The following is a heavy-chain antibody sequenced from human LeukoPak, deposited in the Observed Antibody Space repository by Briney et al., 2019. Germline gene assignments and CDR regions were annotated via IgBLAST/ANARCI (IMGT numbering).Heavy chain of an antibody. D-gene: IGHD1-7*01. CDR2: IYPGDSDT. V-gene: IGHV5-51*01. Sequence: GESLKISCKGSGYSFTNYWIGWVRQMPGKGLEWMGVIYPGDSDTRYSPSFQGQVTISADKSIGTAYLQWGSLKASDTAMYYCARHINEYNWNYGDAFDIWGQGTMVTVSS. CDR3: ARHINEYNWNYGDAFDI. J-gene: IGHJ3*02. CDR1: GYSFTNYW.